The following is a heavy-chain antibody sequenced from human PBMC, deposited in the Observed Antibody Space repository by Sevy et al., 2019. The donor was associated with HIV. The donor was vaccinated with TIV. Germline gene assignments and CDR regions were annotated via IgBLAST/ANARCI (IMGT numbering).Heavy chain of an antibody. CDR3: TRDIGGPARLFSATTAGFDF. J-gene: IGHJ4*02. D-gene: IGHD1-7*01. CDR2: INKDGSDA. CDR1: GFTFSNYW. V-gene: IGHV3-74*01. Sequence: GGSLTLSCAASGFTFSNYWMHWVRHPPGKGLVWVSRINKDGSDAVYADSVKGRFTISRDNAKNTLSLQMDNLRVDDSGIYYCTRDIGGPARLFSATTAGFDFWSQGTLVTVSS.